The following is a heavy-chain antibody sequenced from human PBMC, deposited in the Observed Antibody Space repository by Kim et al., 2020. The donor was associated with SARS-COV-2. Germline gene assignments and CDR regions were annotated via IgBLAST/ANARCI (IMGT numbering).Heavy chain of an antibody. V-gene: IGHV3-30-3*01. D-gene: IGHD3-3*01. Sequence: GGSLRLSCAASGFTFSSYAMHWVRQAPGKGLEWVAVISYDGSNKYYADSVKGRFTISRDNSKNTLYLQMNSLRAEDTAVYYCARDWLECLNYYGMDVWG. CDR1: GFTFSSYA. J-gene: IGHJ6*02. CDR2: ISYDGSNK. CDR3: ARDWLECLNYYGMDV.